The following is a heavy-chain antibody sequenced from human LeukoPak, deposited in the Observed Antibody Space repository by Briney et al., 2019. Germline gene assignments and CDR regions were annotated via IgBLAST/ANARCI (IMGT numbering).Heavy chain of an antibody. D-gene: IGHD4-11*01. CDR1: GFTFSTYW. V-gene: IGHV3-7*01. J-gene: IGHJ4*02. CDR2: IKQDESEK. Sequence: GGSLRLSXAASGFTFSTYWMTWVCQAPGKGREWVANIKQDESEKYYVDSVKGRFTISRDNAKNSLYLQMNSLRDEDTAVYYCASGHYSNWDHCFDYWGQGTLVTVSS. CDR3: ASGHYSNWDHCFDY.